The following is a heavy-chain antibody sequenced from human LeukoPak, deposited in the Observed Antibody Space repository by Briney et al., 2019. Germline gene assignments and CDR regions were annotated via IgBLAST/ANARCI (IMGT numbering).Heavy chain of an antibody. V-gene: IGHV3-7*01. Sequence: GGSLRLSCATSGFSFNNDWMDWVRQVPGKGLEWVANINQDGSEKNCLDSVKGRFTISRDNAQNSLYLQMNGLRVEDTAVYYCTRRLDEWGQGTLVTVSS. CDR2: INQDGSEK. D-gene: IGHD3-16*01. CDR3: TRRLDE. J-gene: IGHJ4*02. CDR1: GFSFNNDW.